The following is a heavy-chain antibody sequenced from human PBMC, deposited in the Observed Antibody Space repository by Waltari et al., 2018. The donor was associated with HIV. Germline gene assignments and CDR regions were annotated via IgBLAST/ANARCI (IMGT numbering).Heavy chain of an antibody. CDR1: GFTFRGSA. V-gene: IGHV3-73*02. CDR2: IRSKANSYAT. D-gene: IGHD4-17*01. Sequence: EVQLVESGGGLVQPGGSLNLSLAASGFTFRGSAMHWVRQASGKGLGWVGRIRSKANSYATAYAASVKGRFTISRDDSKNTAYLQMNSLKTEDTAVYYCVCLLTTTVTKWGQGTLVTVSS. J-gene: IGHJ4*02. CDR3: VCLLTTTVTK.